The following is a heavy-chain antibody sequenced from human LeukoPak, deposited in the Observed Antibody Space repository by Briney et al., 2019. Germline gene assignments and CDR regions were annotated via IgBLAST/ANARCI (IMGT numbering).Heavy chain of an antibody. J-gene: IGHJ4*02. Sequence: PSETLSLTCSVSGDSISTSSSYWGWIRQPPGKGLEWVSSFSGTDGGTYYADSVKGRFTISRDNSKNTLYLQMNSLSAEDTAVYYCAKDRRYDRSWYGAGDYWGQGTLVTVSS. CDR2: FSGTDGGT. D-gene: IGHD6-13*01. CDR3: AKDRRYDRSWYGAGDY. V-gene: IGHV3-23*01. CDR1: GDSISTSSSY.